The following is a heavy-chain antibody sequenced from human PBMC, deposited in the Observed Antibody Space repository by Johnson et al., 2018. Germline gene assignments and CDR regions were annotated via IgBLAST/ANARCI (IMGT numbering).Heavy chain of an antibody. CDR3: AKGFKILWFGKSDDAFDI. V-gene: IGHV3-30*18. J-gene: IGHJ3*02. CDR2: ISYDGSNK. CDR1: GFTFSSYG. D-gene: IGHD3-10*01. Sequence: VQLVQSGGGVVQPGRSLRLSCAASGFTFSSYGMHWVRQAPGKGLEWVAIISYDGSNKYYADSVKGRFTISRDNSKNTVSLQMNRRRSEDTAVYYCAKGFKILWFGKSDDAFDIWGQGTMVTVSS.